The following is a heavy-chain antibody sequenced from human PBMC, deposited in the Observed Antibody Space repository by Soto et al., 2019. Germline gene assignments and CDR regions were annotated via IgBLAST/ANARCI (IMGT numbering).Heavy chain of an antibody. V-gene: IGHV4-59*01. CDR3: AREYTRWVDT. J-gene: IGHJ5*02. D-gene: IGHD1-20*01. Sequence: SETLSLTCTVSGGSISNYYWSWIRQPPGKGLEWVGYIYYTGSTSYNPSLKSRVAMSVDTSKKQISLKLTSVTAADTAVYYCAREYTRWVDTWGQGTLVTVSA. CDR2: IYYTGST. CDR1: GGSISNYY.